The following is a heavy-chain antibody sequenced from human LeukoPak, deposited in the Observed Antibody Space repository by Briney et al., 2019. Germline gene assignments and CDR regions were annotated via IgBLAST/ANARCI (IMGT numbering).Heavy chain of an antibody. V-gene: IGHV1-18*01. D-gene: IGHD2-15*01. Sequence: ASVKVSCKASGYTFTTFGITWVRQAPGQGLEWMGWISTYNGNTNYAQNLQGRVTMTTDTSTSTAYMELRSLASDDTAVYYCARVGADCSDGNCYWGQGTLVTVSS. CDR3: ARVGADCSDGNCY. CDR1: GYTFTTFG. J-gene: IGHJ4*02. CDR2: ISTYNGNT.